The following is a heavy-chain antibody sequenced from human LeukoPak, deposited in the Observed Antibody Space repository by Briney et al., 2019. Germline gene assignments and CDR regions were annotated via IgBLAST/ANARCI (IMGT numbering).Heavy chain of an antibody. J-gene: IGHJ6*02. CDR3: ARASGYSSGWYDSDYGMDV. D-gene: IGHD6-19*01. CDR2: ISSSSSYI. CDR1: GFTFSSYS. Sequence: GRSLRLSCAASGFTFSSYSMNWVRQAPGKGLEWVSSISSSSSYIYYADSVKGRFTISRDNAKNSLYLQMNSLRAEDTAVYYCARASGYSSGWYDSDYGMDVWGQGTTVTVSS. V-gene: IGHV3-21*01.